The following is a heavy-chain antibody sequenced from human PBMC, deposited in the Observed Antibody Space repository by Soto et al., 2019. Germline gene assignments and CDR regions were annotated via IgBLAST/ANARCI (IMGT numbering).Heavy chain of an antibody. V-gene: IGHV3-7*05. Sequence: EVQLVESGGGLVQPGGSLRLSCAASGFTFSDYWMSWVRQAPGKGLEWVANIKKDGSDKNYVDSVKGRFTISRDNAKNSLYLQMNSLRAEDTAVYYCVLSGYNSGWYPYHYYFNYWGQGTLVTVSS. CDR1: GFTFSDYW. J-gene: IGHJ4*02. D-gene: IGHD6-19*01. CDR2: IKKDGSDK. CDR3: VLSGYNSGWYPYHYYFNY.